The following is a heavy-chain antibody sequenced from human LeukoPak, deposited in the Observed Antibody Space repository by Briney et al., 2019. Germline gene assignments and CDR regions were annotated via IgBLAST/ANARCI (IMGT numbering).Heavy chain of an antibody. Sequence: GGSLRLSCAASGFTFSSYAMSWVRQAPGKGLEWVSAISGSGGSTYYADSVKGRFTISRDNSKNTLYLQMNSLRAEDTAVYYCAKDIYYDSSGYHIDYWGQGTLVTVSS. CDR2: ISGSGGST. CDR3: AKDIYYDSSGYHIDY. D-gene: IGHD3-22*01. CDR1: GFTFSSYA. V-gene: IGHV3-23*01. J-gene: IGHJ4*02.